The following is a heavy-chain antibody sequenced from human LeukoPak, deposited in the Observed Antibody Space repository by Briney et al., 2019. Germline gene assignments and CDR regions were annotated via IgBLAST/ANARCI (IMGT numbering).Heavy chain of an antibody. D-gene: IGHD3-10*01. Sequence: SETLSLTCTVSGGSISSSNWWSWVRQPPGKGLEWIGEIYHGGSTNYSPSLKSRVTMSVDRSKNQFSLKLSSVTAADTAVYYCARGEDYGSGTVHFDYWGQGTLVTVSS. J-gene: IGHJ4*02. CDR3: ARGEDYGSGTVHFDY. V-gene: IGHV4-4*02. CDR2: IYHGGST. CDR1: GGSISSSNW.